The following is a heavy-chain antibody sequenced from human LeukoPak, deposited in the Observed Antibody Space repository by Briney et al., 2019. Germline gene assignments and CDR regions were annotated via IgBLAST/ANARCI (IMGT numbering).Heavy chain of an antibody. V-gene: IGHV4-4*08. CDR3: ARDRDTVTGNWFDP. CDR2: IYTSGST. CDR1: GGSFSGYY. D-gene: IGHD4-17*01. Sequence: SETLSLTCAVYGGSFSGYYWSWIRQPPGKGLEWIGRIYTSGSTNYNPSLKSRVTISVDTSKNQFSLKLSSVTAADTAAYYCARDRDTVTGNWFDPWGQGTLVTVSS. J-gene: IGHJ5*02.